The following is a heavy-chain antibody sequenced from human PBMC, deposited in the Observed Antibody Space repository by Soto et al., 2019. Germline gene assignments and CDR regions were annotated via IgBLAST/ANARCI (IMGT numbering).Heavy chain of an antibody. CDR2: ISGSAVIT. Sequence: EVQLLESGGGLVQPGGSLRLSCAASGFTFSTYAMSWVRQAPGKGLEWVSLISGSAVITNYADSVEGRFTISRDNSKNTLYLHINSLRAEDTATYYCARVPGYSTGWGQGTLVTVSS. J-gene: IGHJ4*02. CDR1: GFTFSTYA. CDR3: ARVPGYSTG. D-gene: IGHD2-8*02. V-gene: IGHV3-23*01.